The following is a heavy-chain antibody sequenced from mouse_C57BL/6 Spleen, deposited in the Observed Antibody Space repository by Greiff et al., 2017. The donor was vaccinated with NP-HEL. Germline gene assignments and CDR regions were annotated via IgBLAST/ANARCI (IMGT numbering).Heavy chain of an antibody. V-gene: IGHV1-52*01. Sequence: VKLQEPGAELVRPGSSVKLSCKASGYTFTSYWMHWVKQRPIQGLEWIGNIDTSDSETNYNQKFKDKATLTVDNSSSTAYMKLSILPSEYSAVYYCTRSGAITTVVALYYWGQGTTLTVSS. D-gene: IGHD1-1*01. CDR3: TRSGAITTVVALYY. CDR1: GYTFTSYW. CDR2: IDTSDSET. J-gene: IGHJ2*01.